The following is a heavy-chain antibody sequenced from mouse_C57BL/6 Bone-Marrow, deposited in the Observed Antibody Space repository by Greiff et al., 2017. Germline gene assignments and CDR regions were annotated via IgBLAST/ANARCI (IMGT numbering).Heavy chain of an antibody. J-gene: IGHJ2*01. CDR2: IYPGSGST. D-gene: IGHD4-1*01. CDR1: GYTFTSYW. CDR3: AREGETGTHFDY. V-gene: IGHV1-55*01. Sequence: VQLKQPGAELVKPGASVKMSCKASGYTFTSYWITWVKQRPGQGLEWIGDIYPGSGSTNYNEKFKSKATLTVDTSSSTAYMQLSSLTSEDSAVYYCAREGETGTHFDYWGQGTTLTVSS.